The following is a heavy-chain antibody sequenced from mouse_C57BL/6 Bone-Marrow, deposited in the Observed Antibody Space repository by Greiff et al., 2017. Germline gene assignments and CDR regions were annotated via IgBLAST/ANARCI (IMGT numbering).Heavy chain of an antibody. Sequence: QVQLQQPGAELVKPGASVKLSCKASGYTFTSYWMHWVKQRPGQGLEWIGMIHPNSGSTNYNEKFKSKATLTVDKSSSTAYMQLSSLTSEDSAVYYCARSGYYYGNYFDYWGQGTTLTVSS. V-gene: IGHV1-64*01. CDR3: ARSGYYYGNYFDY. D-gene: IGHD1-1*01. J-gene: IGHJ2*01. CDR1: GYTFTSYW. CDR2: IHPNSGST.